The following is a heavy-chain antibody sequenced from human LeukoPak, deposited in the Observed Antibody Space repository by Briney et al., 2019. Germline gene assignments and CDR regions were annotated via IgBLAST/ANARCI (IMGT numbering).Heavy chain of an antibody. Sequence: SETLSLTCTVSGGSMSSSSYYWGWIRQPPGKGLEWIGSIYYSGGTYYNPSLKSRVTISVDTSKNQFSLKLSSVTAADTAVYYCARHYSNYYYYMDVWGKGTTVTV. J-gene: IGHJ6*03. CDR3: ARHYSNYYYYMDV. CDR2: IYYSGGT. CDR1: GGSMSSSSYY. V-gene: IGHV4-39*01. D-gene: IGHD4-11*01.